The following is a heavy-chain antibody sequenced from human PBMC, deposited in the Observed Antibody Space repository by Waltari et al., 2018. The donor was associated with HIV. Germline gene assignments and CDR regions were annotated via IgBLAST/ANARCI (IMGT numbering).Heavy chain of an antibody. D-gene: IGHD4-17*01. CDR2: IDWDDDK. V-gene: IGHV2-70*11. CDR3: ARTFNNYGDYVFDY. J-gene: IGHJ4*02. Sequence: RVSLRESGPALVKPTQTLTLTCTFSGFSLNTNGVCVTWIRQPPGKALEWLALIDWDDDKYYSISLKTRLTISRDTSKNQVVLTMTNMDPVDTATYYCARTFNNYGDYVFDYWGQGSLVTVSS. CDR1: GFSLNTNGVC.